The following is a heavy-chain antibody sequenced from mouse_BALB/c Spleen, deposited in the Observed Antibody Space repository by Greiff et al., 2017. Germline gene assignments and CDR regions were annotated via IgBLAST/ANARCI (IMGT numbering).Heavy chain of an antibody. CDR1: GFTFNTYA. J-gene: IGHJ4*01. Sequence: EVQGVESGGGLVQPKGSLKLSCAASGFTFNTYAMNWVRQAPGKGLEWVARIRSKSNNYATYYADSVKDRFTISRDDSQSMLYLQMNNLKTEDTAMYYCVRGNYLYYYAMDYWGQGTSVTVSS. CDR2: IRSKSNNYAT. V-gene: IGHV10-1*02. CDR3: VRGNYLYYYAMDY. D-gene: IGHD2-1*01.